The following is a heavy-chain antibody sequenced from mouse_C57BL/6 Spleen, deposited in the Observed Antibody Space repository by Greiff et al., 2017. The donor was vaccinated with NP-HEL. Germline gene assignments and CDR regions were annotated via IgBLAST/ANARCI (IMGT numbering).Heavy chain of an antibody. CDR2: INYDGSST. Sequence: EVMLVESEGGLVQPGSSMKLSCTASGFTFSDYYMAWVRQVPEKGLEWVANINYDGSSTYYLDSLKSRFIISRDNAKNILYLQMSSLKSEDTATYYCARAHIYYDYDVGAMDYWGQGTSVTVSS. J-gene: IGHJ4*01. CDR3: ARAHIYYDYDVGAMDY. CDR1: GFTFSDYY. D-gene: IGHD2-4*01. V-gene: IGHV5-16*01.